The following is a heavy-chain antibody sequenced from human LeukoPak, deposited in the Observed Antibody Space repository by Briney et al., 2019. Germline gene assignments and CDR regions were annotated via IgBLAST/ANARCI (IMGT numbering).Heavy chain of an antibody. CDR1: GYTFTNYY. D-gene: IGHD3-9*01. J-gene: IGHJ4*02. CDR2: IDPRSGTT. V-gene: IGHV1-46*01. CDR3: LTGPNFDY. Sequence: GASVKVSCKASGYTFTNYYMHWVRQAPGQGLEWMGIIDPRSGTTTYAQRFQGSVTMTRDMSTRTVYMELSSLRSEDTAVFYCLTGPNFDYWGQGTLVTVAS.